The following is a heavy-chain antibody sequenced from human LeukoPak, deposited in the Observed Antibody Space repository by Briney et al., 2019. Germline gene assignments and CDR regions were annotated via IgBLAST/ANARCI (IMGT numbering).Heavy chain of an antibody. CDR1: GGSISSYY. CDR2: IYTSGST. D-gene: IGHD2-15*01. Sequence: SETLSLTCTVSGGSISSYYWSWIRQPAGKGLEWIGRIYTSGSTNYNPSLKSRVTMSVDTSKNQFSLKLSSVAAADTAGYYCARGGVTPVGFDPWGQGTLVTVSS. V-gene: IGHV4-4*07. J-gene: IGHJ5*02. CDR3: ARGGVTPVGFDP.